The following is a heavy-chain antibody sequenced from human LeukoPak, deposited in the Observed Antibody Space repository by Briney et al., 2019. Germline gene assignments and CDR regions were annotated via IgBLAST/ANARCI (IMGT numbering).Heavy chain of an antibody. D-gene: IGHD6-13*01. CDR1: GYTFTGYY. CDR2: LNPNSGGA. CDR3: ARAPSSGWSGYYFDY. V-gene: IGHV1-2*02. Sequence: GASVKVSCKASGYTFTGYYLHWVRQAPGQGLEWMGWLNPNSGGANYAQKFPGRVTMTRDTALSTAYTEVSRLRSDDTAVYYCARAPSSGWSGYYFDYWGQGTLVTVSS. J-gene: IGHJ4*02.